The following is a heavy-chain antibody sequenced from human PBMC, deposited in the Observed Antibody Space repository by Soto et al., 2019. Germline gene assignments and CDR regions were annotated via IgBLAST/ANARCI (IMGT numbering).Heavy chain of an antibody. CDR2: ISYDGSNK. V-gene: IGHV3-30*18. Sequence: QVQLVESGGGVVQPGRSLRLSCAASGFTFSSYGMHWVRQAPGKGLEWVAVISYDGSNKYYADSVKGRFTISRDNSKNTLYLQMNSLRAEDTAVYYCAKERGYSTFYFDYWGQGTLVTVSP. D-gene: IGHD6-13*01. CDR3: AKERGYSTFYFDY. CDR1: GFTFSSYG. J-gene: IGHJ4*02.